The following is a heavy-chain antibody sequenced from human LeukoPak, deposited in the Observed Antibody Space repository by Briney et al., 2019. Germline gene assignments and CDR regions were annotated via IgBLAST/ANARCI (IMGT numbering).Heavy chain of an antibody. CDR3: ARVHDFWSGYHPN. D-gene: IGHD3-3*01. V-gene: IGHV4-38-2*01. CDR1: GYSISSGYY. J-gene: IGHJ4*02. CDR2: IYHSGST. Sequence: PSETLSLTCAVSGYSISSGYYWGWIRQPPGKGLEWIGSIYHSGSTYYNPSLKSRVTISVDTSKNQFSLKLSSVTAADTAVYYCARVHDFWSGYHPNWGQGTLVTVSS.